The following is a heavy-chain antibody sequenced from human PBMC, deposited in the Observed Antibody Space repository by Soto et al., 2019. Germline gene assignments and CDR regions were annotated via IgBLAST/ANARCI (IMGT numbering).Heavy chain of an antibody. CDR1: GDSVISATYY. V-gene: IGHV4-61*01. Sequence: SETLSLTCTVSGDSVISATYYWSWIRQPPGKGLEWIGYIYYDGRTTYHSSLKSRVTISTDTSRSQLSLQLTSATPADTAVYYCARVLPGIAAAYDAFDVWGQGTMVTVSS. D-gene: IGHD6-13*01. J-gene: IGHJ3*01. CDR2: IYYDGRT. CDR3: ARVLPGIAAAYDAFDV.